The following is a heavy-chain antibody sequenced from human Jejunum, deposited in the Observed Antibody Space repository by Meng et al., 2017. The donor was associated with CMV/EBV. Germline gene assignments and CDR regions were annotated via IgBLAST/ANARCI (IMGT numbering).Heavy chain of an antibody. CDR1: GVTVSSYW. J-gene: IGHJ5*01. CDR2: IKQDGSAI. CDR3: ATSNAAAGNS. D-gene: IGHD6-13*01. V-gene: IGHV3-7*01. Sequence: SCAASGVTVSSYWMSWVREAPGKGLEWVANIKQDGSAIHYVDPVKGRFTISRDNAKNSLYLQMTSLTGEDTAVYYCATSNAAAGNSWGHGTLVTVSS.